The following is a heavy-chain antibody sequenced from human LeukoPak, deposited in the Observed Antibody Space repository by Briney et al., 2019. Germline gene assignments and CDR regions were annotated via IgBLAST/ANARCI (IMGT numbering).Heavy chain of an antibody. CDR1: GFTVSNNF. Sequence: GGSLRLSCAASGFTVSNNFMTWVRQTPGTGLAWLSAISPDGNYIYYADSVKGRFTTSRDNSKNTLYLQMTSLRVEDTAVYFCVSQRDHRVAVAGSFDNWGQGTLISVSP. V-gene: IGHV3-23*01. CDR2: ISPDGNYI. J-gene: IGHJ4*02. D-gene: IGHD6-19*01. CDR3: VSQRDHRVAVAGSFDN.